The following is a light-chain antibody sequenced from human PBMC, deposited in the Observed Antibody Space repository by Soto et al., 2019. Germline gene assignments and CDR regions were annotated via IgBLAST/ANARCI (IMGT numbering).Light chain of an antibody. CDR1: SSDIGAFDY. Sequence: QSALTQPASVSGYPRQSITISCTGTSSDIGAFDYVSWYQQHPGKAPRLLIYEVFNRPSGVSDRFSGSKSGITASLTISGLQAEDEADYYCSSYTSDRARVFGTGTKVTVL. CDR3: SSYTSDRARV. CDR2: EVF. J-gene: IGLJ1*01. V-gene: IGLV2-14*01.